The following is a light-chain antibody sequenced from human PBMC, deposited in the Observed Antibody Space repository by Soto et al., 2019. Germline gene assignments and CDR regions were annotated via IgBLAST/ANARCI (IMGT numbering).Light chain of an antibody. CDR2: KAS. CDR3: QQYNSYWT. V-gene: IGKV1-5*03. J-gene: IGKJ1*01. CDR1: QSISSW. Sequence: DLQMPQSPSTLSASVGDRVTITCRASQSISSWLAWYQQKPGKAPKLLIYKASSLESGLPSRFSGSGSGTEFTLTISILQPDDFAAYYCQQYNSYWTFGQGTKVEIK.